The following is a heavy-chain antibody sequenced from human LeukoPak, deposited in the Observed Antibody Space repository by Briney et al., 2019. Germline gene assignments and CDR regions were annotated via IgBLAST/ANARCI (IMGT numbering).Heavy chain of an antibody. D-gene: IGHD1-26*01. V-gene: IGHV1-69*04. CDR2: IIPILGIA. CDR1: GGTFSSYA. Sequence: ASVKVSCKASGGTFSSYAISWVRQAPGQGLEWMGRIIPILGIANYAQKFQGRVTITADKSTSTAYMELSSLRSEDTAVYYCARDTSGSHFDYWGQGTLVTVSS. CDR3: ARDTSGSHFDY. J-gene: IGHJ4*02.